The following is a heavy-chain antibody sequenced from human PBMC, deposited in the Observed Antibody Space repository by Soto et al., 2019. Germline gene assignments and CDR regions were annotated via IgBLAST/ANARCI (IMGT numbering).Heavy chain of an antibody. J-gene: IGHJ4*02. V-gene: IGHV4-4*02. CDR2: SYHSGST. CDR1: GGSISSSNW. Sequence: QVQLQESGPGLVKPSGTLSLTCAVSGGSISSSNWWSWVRQPPGKGLAWIGESYHSGSTNYNPFLKSRVTISVDKSKNQFSLKLSSVTAADTAVYYCARVGGYCSGGSCERADYWGQGTLVTVSS. CDR3: ARVGGYCSGGSCERADY. D-gene: IGHD2-15*01.